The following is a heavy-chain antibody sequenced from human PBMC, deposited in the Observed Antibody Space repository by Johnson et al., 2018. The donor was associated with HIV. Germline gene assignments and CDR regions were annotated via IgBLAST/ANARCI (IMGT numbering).Heavy chain of an antibody. CDR3: ARGLLWFGELLDAFDI. V-gene: IGHV3-66*01. Sequence: VQLVESGGGLVQPGGSLRLSCAASGFTFSSNYMSWVRQAPGKGLEWVSVIYSGGSTFYADSVKGRFTISRDNSKNTLYLQMNSLRTEETAVYYCARGLLWFGELLDAFDIWGQGTMVTVSS. J-gene: IGHJ3*02. CDR1: GFTFSSNY. CDR2: IYSGGST. D-gene: IGHD3-10*01.